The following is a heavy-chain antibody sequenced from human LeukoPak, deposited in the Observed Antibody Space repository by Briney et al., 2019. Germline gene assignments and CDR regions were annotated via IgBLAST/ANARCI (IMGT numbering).Heavy chain of an antibody. Sequence: GGSLRLSCSASGFTLGSYAMHWVRQAPGKGLEYVSAISTSGGSTYYADSVKGRSTISRDNSKNTLYLQMSSLRAEDTAVYYCVKDLGYGDGLWASPFDYWGQGTLVTVSS. V-gene: IGHV3-64D*06. CDR2: ISTSGGST. CDR1: GFTLGSYA. D-gene: IGHD4-17*01. J-gene: IGHJ4*02. CDR3: VKDLGYGDGLWASPFDY.